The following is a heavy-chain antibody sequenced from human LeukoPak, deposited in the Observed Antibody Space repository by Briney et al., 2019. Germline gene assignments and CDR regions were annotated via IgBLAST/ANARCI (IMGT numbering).Heavy chain of an antibody. J-gene: IGHJ4*02. CDR1: GFTFSSYG. Sequence: GGSLRLSCAASGFTFSSYGMHWVRQAPGKGLEWVAFIRYDGSNKYYADSVKGRFTISRDNSKNTLYLQMNSLRAEDTAVYYCARDPAAGEWELAYFDYWGQGTLVTVSS. CDR3: ARDPAAGEWELAYFDY. D-gene: IGHD1-26*01. CDR2: IRYDGSNK. V-gene: IGHV3-30*02.